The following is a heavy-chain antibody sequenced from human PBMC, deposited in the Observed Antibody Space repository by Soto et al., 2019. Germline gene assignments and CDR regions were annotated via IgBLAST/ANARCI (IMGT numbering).Heavy chain of an antibody. D-gene: IGHD3-22*01. CDR2: ISWNSGSI. CDR3: EKGHYYYDSRGVIDY. J-gene: IGHJ4*02. CDR1: GFTFDDYA. Sequence: EVQLVESGGGLVQPGRSLRLSCAASGFTFDDYAMHWVRQAPGKGLEWVSGISWNSGSIGYADSVKGRFTISRDNAKNSLYLQMNSLRAEDTALYYCEKGHYYYDSRGVIDYWGQGTLVTVSS. V-gene: IGHV3-9*01.